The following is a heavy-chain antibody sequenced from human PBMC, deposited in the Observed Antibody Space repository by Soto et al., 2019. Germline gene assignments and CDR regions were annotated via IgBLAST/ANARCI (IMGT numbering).Heavy chain of an antibody. CDR3: ASFSRGAGHPLDHLAF. CDR1: GYTFTGYY. V-gene: IGHV1-2*04. J-gene: IGHJ6*02. CDR2: INPNSGGT. Sequence: ASVKVSCKASGYTFTGYYMHWVRQAPGQGLEWMGWINPNSGGTNYAQKFQGWVTMTRDTSISTAYMGQSRLRSDDAAVYYYASFSRGAGHPLDHLAFWGQRTTVPVSS. D-gene: IGHD3-3*02.